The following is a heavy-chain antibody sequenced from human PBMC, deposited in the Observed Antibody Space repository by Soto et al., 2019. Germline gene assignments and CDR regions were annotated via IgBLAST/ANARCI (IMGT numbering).Heavy chain of an antibody. J-gene: IGHJ4*02. D-gene: IGHD1-26*01. CDR2: ISSSSSYI. CDR3: ARDVPTDPGSAY. Sequence: GGSLRLSCASSGFPFSSYSMNLVRQAPGKGLEWVSSISSSSSYIYYADSVKGRFTISRDNAKNSLYLQMNSLRAEDTAVYYCARDVPTDPGSAYWGQGTLVTVSS. CDR1: GFPFSSYS. V-gene: IGHV3-21*01.